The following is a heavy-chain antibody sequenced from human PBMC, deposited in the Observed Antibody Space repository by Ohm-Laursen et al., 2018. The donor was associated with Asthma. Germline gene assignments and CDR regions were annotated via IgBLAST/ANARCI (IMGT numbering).Heavy chain of an antibody. CDR2: ISYDGSNK. CDR3: ARDAPMTNGRSYYYYGMDV. D-gene: IGHD2-8*01. CDR1: GFTFSSYG. J-gene: IGHJ6*02. V-gene: IGHV3-30*03. Sequence: SLRLSCAAPGFTFSSYGMHWVRQAPGKGLEWVAVISYDGSNKYYADSVKGRFTISRDNSKNTLYLQMNSLRAEDTAVYYCARDAPMTNGRSYYYYGMDVWGQGTTVTVSS.